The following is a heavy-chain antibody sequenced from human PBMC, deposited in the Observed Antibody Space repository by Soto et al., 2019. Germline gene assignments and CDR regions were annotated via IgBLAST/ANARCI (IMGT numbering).Heavy chain of an antibody. CDR3: ARGGREYYYGTGSYHPFDY. J-gene: IGHJ4*02. CDR2: ISANNGNT. D-gene: IGHD3-10*01. CDR1: GYTFTNYG. Sequence: QIQLVQSGAEVKKPGASVKVSCKTSGYTFTNYGVSWVRQAPGQGPEWMGWISANNGNTNYAPKFQGSVSVTTDTSASTAYMELRDLISDDTGLYYCARGGREYYYGTGSYHPFDYWGQGTLVTVSS. V-gene: IGHV1-18*04.